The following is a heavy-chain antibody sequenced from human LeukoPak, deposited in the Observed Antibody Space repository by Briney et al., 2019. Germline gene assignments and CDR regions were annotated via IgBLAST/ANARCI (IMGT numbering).Heavy chain of an antibody. CDR2: ISAYNGNT. CDR1: GYTFTSYG. Sequence: ASVKVSCKASGYTFTSYGISWVRQAPGQGLEWMGWISAYNGNTNYAQKLQGRVTMTTDTSTSTAYMELRSLRSDDTAVYYCARVGVYDILTGYPTHDAFDIWGQGTMVTVSS. V-gene: IGHV1-18*01. J-gene: IGHJ3*02. CDR3: ARVGVYDILTGYPTHDAFDI. D-gene: IGHD3-9*01.